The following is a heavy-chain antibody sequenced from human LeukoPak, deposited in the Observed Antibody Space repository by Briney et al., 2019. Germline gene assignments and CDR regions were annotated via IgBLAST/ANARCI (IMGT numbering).Heavy chain of an antibody. Sequence: SETLSLTCTASGGSISSYYWSWIRQPPGKGLEWIGYIYYSGSTNYNPSLKSRVTISVDTSKNQFSLKLSSVTAADTAVYYCARDLFYYDSSGYYYHDAFDIWGQGTMVTVSS. CDR2: IYYSGST. V-gene: IGHV4-59*01. CDR3: ARDLFYYDSSGYYYHDAFDI. CDR1: GGSISSYY. D-gene: IGHD3-22*01. J-gene: IGHJ3*02.